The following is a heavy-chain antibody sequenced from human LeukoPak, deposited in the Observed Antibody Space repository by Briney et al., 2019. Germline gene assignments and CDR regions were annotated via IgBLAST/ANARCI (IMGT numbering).Heavy chain of an antibody. CDR3: AKDGLRFKPQTWYFDL. CDR2: IWYDGSTK. J-gene: IGHJ2*01. V-gene: IGHV3-33*06. D-gene: IGHD4-17*01. Sequence: GRSLRLSCAASGFTFSSYGMYWVRQAPGKGLEWVAVIWYDGSTKYYGDSVKGRFTVSRDNSKNTLYLQMNSLRVEDTAIYHCAKDGLRFKPQTWYFDLWGRGTLVTVSS. CDR1: GFTFSSYG.